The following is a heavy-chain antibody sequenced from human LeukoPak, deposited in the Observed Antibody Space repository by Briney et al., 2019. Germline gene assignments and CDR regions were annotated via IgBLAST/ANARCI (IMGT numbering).Heavy chain of an antibody. CDR2: IYYSGST. CDR3: ARDVKEFDP. V-gene: IGHV4-39*02. Sequence: PSETLSLTCTVSGGSISSSSYYWGWIRQPPGKGLEWIGSIYYSGSTYYNPSLKSRVTISVDTSKNQFSLKLSSVTAADTAVYYCARDVKEFDPWGQGTLVTVSS. CDR1: GGSISSSSYY. J-gene: IGHJ5*02.